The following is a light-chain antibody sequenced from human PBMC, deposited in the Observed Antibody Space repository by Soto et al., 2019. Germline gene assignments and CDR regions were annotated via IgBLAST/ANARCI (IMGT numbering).Light chain of an antibody. V-gene: IGKV3-20*01. J-gene: IGKJ1*01. CDR2: DAS. Sequence: IVLTQSPGTLSLSPGVRATLSCRTSQSVSTSKLAWYQQRPGQAPRLLMYDASRRATGNPDRFSGSGSGTDFTLTISRLEPEDVAVYYCQQYVNFVWTFGQGTKVDIK. CDR3: QQYVNFVWT. CDR1: QSVSTSK.